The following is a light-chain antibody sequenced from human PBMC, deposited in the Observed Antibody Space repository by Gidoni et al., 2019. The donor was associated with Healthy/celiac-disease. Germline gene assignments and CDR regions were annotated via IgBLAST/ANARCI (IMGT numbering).Light chain of an antibody. CDR3: QSYDSSLSGWV. J-gene: IGLJ3*02. CDR2: GNS. CDR1: SANIGAGYD. Sequence: QSVLTQPPSLSGAPGQRVPISCTGSSANIGAGYDVHWYQQLPGTAPKLLIYGNSNRPSGVPDRFSGSNSGTSAALAITGRQAEDEADYYCQSYDSSLSGWVFGGGTKLTVL. V-gene: IGLV1-40*01.